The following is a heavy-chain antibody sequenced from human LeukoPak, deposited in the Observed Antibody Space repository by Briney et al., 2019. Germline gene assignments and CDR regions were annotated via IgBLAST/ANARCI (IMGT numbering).Heavy chain of an antibody. CDR1: GFTFSSYW. CDR2: IKQDGSEK. D-gene: IGHD1-26*01. CDR3: ARDGSGSYYGAFDI. J-gene: IGHJ3*02. Sequence: GGSLRLSCAASGFTFSSYWMSWVRQAPGKGLEWVANIKQDGSEKYYVDSVKGRFTFSRDNAKNSLYLQMNSLRAEDTAVYYCARDGSGSYYGAFDIWGQGTMVTVSS. V-gene: IGHV3-7*01.